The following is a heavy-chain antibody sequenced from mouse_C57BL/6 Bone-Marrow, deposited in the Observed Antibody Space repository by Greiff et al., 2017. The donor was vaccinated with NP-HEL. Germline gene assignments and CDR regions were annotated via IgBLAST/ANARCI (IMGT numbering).Heavy chain of an antibody. V-gene: IGHV7-1*01. CDR3: ARDATGTGRYFDV. D-gene: IGHD4-1*01. J-gene: IGHJ1*03. CDR1: GFTFSDFY. CDR2: SRNKANDYTT. Sequence: EVKLVESGGGLVQSGRSLRLSCATSGFTFSDFYMEWVRQAPGKGLEWIAASRNKANDYTTEYSASVKGRFIVSRDTSQSILYLQMNALRAEDTASYYCARDATGTGRYFDVWGTGTTVTVSS.